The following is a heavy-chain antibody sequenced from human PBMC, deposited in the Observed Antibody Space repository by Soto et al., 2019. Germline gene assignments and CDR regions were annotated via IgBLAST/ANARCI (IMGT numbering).Heavy chain of an antibody. CDR2: ISSSSSTI. CDR1: GFTFSSYS. J-gene: IGHJ4*02. CDR3: ASPSIAARFHRYKFDY. V-gene: IGHV3-48*01. Sequence: GGSLRLSCAASGFTFSSYSMNWVRQAPGKGLEWVSYISSSSSTIYYADSVKGRFTISRDNAKNSLYLQMNSLRAEDTAVYYCASPSIAARFHRYKFDYWGQGTLVTVSS. D-gene: IGHD6-6*01.